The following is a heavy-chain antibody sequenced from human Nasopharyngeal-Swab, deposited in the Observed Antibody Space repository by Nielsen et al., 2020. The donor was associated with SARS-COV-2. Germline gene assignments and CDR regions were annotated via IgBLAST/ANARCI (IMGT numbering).Heavy chain of an antibody. V-gene: IGHV3-53*01. CDR3: ARDRGGVYYYYGMDV. D-gene: IGHD3-10*01. J-gene: IGHJ6*02. Sequence: GESLKISCAASGFTVSSNYMSWVRQAPGKGLEWVSVIYSGGSTYYADSVKGRFTISRDNPKNTLYLQMNSLRAEDTAVYYCARDRGGVYYYYGMDVWGQGTTVTVSS. CDR1: GFTVSSNY. CDR2: IYSGGST.